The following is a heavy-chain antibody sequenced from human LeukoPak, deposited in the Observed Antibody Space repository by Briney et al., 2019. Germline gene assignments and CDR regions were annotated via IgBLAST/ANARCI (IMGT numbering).Heavy chain of an antibody. J-gene: IGHJ4*02. CDR3: AKDSIVATITGFFDY. CDR1: GFTFSRYA. Sequence: GGSLRLSCTASGFTFSRYAMNWVRQAPGKGLEWVSYISTSISTIYYADSVKGRFTISRDNAKNSLYLQMNSLRAEDTAVYYCAKDSIVATITGFFDYWGQGTLVTVSS. V-gene: IGHV3-48*01. CDR2: ISTSISTI. D-gene: IGHD5-12*01.